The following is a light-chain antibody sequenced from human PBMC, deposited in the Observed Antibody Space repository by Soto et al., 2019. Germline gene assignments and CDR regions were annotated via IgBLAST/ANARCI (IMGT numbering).Light chain of an antibody. CDR3: QQYKNWPLT. V-gene: IGKV3-15*01. J-gene: IGKJ1*01. CDR2: GAS. CDR1: QSVSSN. Sequence: EIVMTQSPATLSVSPGERATLSCRASQSVSSNLAWYQQKPGQAPRLLIYGASTRATGFSVRFSGSGSGTEFTLTINSLQSEDFAVYFCQQYKNWPLTFGQGTKVEIK.